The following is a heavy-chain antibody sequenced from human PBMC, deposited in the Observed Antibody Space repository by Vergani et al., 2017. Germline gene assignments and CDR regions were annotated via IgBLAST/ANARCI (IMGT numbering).Heavy chain of an antibody. CDR1: GYTFTSYY. J-gene: IGHJ4*02. D-gene: IGHD1-26*01. CDR2: INTSGGST. V-gene: IGHV1-46*01. Sequence: QVQLVQSGAEVKKPGASVKVSCKASGYTFTSYYMHWVRQAPGQGLEWMGIINTSGGSTSYAQKFQGRVTMTRDTSTSTSYMELSRLRSDDTAVYYCARVTGTSGSYSEADYWGQGTLVTVSS. CDR3: ARVTGTSGSYSEADY.